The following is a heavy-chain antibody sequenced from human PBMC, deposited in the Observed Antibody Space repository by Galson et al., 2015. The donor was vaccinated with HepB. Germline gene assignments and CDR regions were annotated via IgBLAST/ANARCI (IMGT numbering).Heavy chain of an antibody. D-gene: IGHD3-22*01. CDR1: GFTVDSNN. CDR2: LRIGDNT. CDR3: TRVPQNGYYDSSGSYYDLSYFFDY. J-gene: IGHJ4*02. V-gene: IGHV3-66*01. Sequence: SLRLSCAASGFTVDSNNMIWVRQAPGKGLEWVSILRIGDNTYYADSVKGRFSISRDNSKNTLYLQMNSLRVEDTAIYYCTRVPQNGYYDSSGSYYDLSYFFDYWGQGTLVTVSS.